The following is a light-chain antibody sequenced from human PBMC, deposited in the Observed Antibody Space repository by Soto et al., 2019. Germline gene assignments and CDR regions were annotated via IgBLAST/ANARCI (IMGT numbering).Light chain of an antibody. J-gene: IGKJ5*01. CDR3: QQSYSNSIT. Sequence: DFQMTQSPSTLSASVGDRVIITCRASQSFSSWLAWYQQKPGKAPKVLIYAASSLHSGVPSRFSGSGSGTDFTLTISSLQPEDFATYYCQQSYSNSITFGQGTRLEIK. CDR1: QSFSSW. V-gene: IGKV1-39*01. CDR2: AAS.